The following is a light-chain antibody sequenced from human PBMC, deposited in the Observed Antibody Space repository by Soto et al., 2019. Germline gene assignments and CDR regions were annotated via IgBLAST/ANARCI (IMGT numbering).Light chain of an antibody. V-gene: IGKV1-13*02. CDR3: QQFNSYPIT. CDR1: QGISSA. J-gene: IGKJ5*01. CDR2: DAS. Sequence: AIQLTQSPSSLSAYVGDRVTITCRASQGISSALAWYQQKPGKAPKLLIYDASSLESGVPSRFSGSGSGPDFTLTISSLQPEDCATYYCQQFNSYPITFGQGTRLEIK.